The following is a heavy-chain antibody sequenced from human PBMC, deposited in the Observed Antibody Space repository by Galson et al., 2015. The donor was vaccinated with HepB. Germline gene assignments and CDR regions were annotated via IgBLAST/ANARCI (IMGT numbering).Heavy chain of an antibody. CDR2: TYYRSKWYN. Sequence: CAISGDSVSSNSAAWNWIRQSPSRGLEWLGGTYYRSKWYNDYAVSVKSRITINPDTSKNQFSLQLNSVTPEDTAVYYCAAYYGSGRDAFDIWGQGTMVTVSS. CDR3: AAYYGSGRDAFDI. CDR1: GDSVSSNSAA. V-gene: IGHV6-1*01. J-gene: IGHJ3*02. D-gene: IGHD3-10*01.